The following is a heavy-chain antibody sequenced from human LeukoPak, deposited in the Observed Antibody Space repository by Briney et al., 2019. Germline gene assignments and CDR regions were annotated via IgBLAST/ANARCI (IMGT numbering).Heavy chain of an antibody. Sequence: ASVKVSCKASGGTFSSYAISWVRQAPGQGLEWMGGIIPIFGTANYAQKFQGRVTITTDESTSTAYMELSSLRSEDTAVYYCARVRFLEWLLDPWGQGTLVTVSS. CDR2: IIPIFGTA. CDR1: GGTFSSYA. D-gene: IGHD3-3*01. V-gene: IGHV1-69*05. J-gene: IGHJ5*02. CDR3: ARVRFLEWLLDP.